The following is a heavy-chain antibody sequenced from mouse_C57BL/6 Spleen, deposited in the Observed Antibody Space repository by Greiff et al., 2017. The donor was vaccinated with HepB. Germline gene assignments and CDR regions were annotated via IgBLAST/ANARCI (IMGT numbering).Heavy chain of an antibody. D-gene: IGHD1-1*01. CDR1: GFSLSTSGMG. CDR3: ARRGVVAKGWYFDV. J-gene: IGHJ1*03. CDR2: IYWDDDK. V-gene: IGHV8-12*01. Sequence: VKLVESGPGILQSSQTLSLTCSFSGFSLSTSGMGVSWIRQPSGKGLEWLAHIYWDDDKRYNPSLKSRLTISKDTSRNQVFLKITSVDTADTATYYCARRGVVAKGWYFDVWGTGTTVTVAS.